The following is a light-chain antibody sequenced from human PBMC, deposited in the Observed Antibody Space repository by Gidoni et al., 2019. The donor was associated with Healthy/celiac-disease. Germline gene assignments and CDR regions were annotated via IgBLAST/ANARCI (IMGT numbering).Light chain of an antibody. Sequence: EIQMTQSPATLSASLGERVTLSCQASQGVSSNLDWYQQKPGHAPRLLIYDASNLATGIPARFSGSGSGTEFTLTISSLQSEDFAIYYCQQYDNWPLTFGQGTKVEIK. CDR1: QGVSSN. J-gene: IGKJ1*01. V-gene: IGKV3-15*01. CDR3: QQYDNWPLT. CDR2: DAS.